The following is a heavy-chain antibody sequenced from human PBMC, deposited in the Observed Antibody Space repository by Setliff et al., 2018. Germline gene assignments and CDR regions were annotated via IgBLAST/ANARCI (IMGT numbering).Heavy chain of an antibody. CDR1: GDSISSYY. CDR2: IYTSGST. V-gene: IGHV4-4*08. Sequence: SETLSLTCTVSGDSISSYYWSWIWQPPWKGLEWIGYIYTSGSTNYNPSLRSRVTISVDMSKNQFSLKLSSVTAADTAVYYCARGSYFDSSGYSPDYFDYWGRGTQVTVSS. D-gene: IGHD3-22*01. J-gene: IGHJ4*02. CDR3: ARGSYFDSSGYSPDYFDY.